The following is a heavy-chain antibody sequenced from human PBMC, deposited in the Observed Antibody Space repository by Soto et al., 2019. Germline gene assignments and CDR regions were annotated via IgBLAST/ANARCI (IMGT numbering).Heavy chain of an antibody. V-gene: IGHV4-39*01. CDR2: IYYTGAT. CDR1: GGSISSGNYV. D-gene: IGHD4-17*01. CDR3: ARHFNHMFGDYHFEY. Sequence: SETLSLTCTVSGGSISSGNYVWAWIRQSPGKGLEWIGRIYYTGATYYNPSLKSRVTISVDTSTSQFSMKLSSVTAADTAVYYFARHFNHMFGDYHFEYWRQGTLVSVTS. J-gene: IGHJ4*02.